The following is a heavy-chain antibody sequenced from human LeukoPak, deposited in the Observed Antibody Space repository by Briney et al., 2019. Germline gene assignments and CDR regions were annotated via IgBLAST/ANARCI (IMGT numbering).Heavy chain of an antibody. Sequence: ASVKVSCKASGYTFTGYYMHWVRQAPGQGLEWMGWINPNSGGTNYAQKFQGRVTMTRDTSISTAHMELSRLRSDDTAVYYCARGIYYDSSGQDAFDIWGQGTMVTVSS. D-gene: IGHD3-22*01. CDR1: GYTFTGYY. V-gene: IGHV1-2*02. J-gene: IGHJ3*02. CDR2: INPNSGGT. CDR3: ARGIYYDSSGQDAFDI.